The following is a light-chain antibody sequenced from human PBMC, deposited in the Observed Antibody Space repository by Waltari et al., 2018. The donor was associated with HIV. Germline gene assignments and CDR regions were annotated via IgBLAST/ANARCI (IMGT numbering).Light chain of an antibody. J-gene: IGLJ1*01. CDR3: SSFSSSSTPYV. CDR2: EVS. CDR1: TSDVGGYNY. V-gene: IGLV2-14*01. Sequence: QSGLTQPASVSGSPGQPLTISCTGTTSDVGGYNYVPWYQQHPGKAPKPIIYEVSNRPSGVSNRFSGSKSGNTASLTISGLQPEDETDYYCSSFSSSSTPYVFGTGTKVTVL.